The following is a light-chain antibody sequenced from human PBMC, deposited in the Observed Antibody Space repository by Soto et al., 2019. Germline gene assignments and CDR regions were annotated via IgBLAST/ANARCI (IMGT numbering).Light chain of an antibody. V-gene: IGKV3-20*01. Sequence: EIVLTQSPGTLSLSPGEGATLSCRASQSISSTFLAWYQHKPGQAPRVLIYGASRRAAGIPDRFSGSGSGTDFTLTISRLEPEDFAVYYCQQYESSWTFGQGTKVKMK. CDR3: QQYESSWT. CDR1: QSISSTF. J-gene: IGKJ1*01. CDR2: GAS.